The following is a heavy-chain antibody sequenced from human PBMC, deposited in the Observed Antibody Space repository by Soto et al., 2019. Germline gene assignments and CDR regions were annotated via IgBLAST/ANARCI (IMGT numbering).Heavy chain of an antibody. Sequence: GGSLRLSGSASGFTFSSYAMHWVRQAPGKGLEYVSAISSNGGSTYYADSVKGRFTISRDNSKNTLYLQMSSLRAEDTAVYYCVKSDRYYDSSGYLPPGDVWGQGTTVTVSS. CDR2: ISSNGGST. CDR1: GFTFSSYA. V-gene: IGHV3-64D*06. CDR3: VKSDRYYDSSGYLPPGDV. J-gene: IGHJ6*02. D-gene: IGHD3-22*01.